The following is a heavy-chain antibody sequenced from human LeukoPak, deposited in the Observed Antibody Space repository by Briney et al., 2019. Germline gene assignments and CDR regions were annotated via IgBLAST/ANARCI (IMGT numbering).Heavy chain of an antibody. Sequence: QPGGSLRLSCAASGFILRSYTMNWVRQAPGKGLEWVSNISSRGSTIHYAVTVKGRFTISRDNAENSLYLQMTSLRGDDTAVYYCARDEPIGVVSGWGQGTLVTVSS. V-gene: IGHV3-48*01. CDR3: ARDEPIGVVSG. CDR2: ISSRGSTI. CDR1: GFILRSYT. J-gene: IGHJ4*02. D-gene: IGHD3-3*01.